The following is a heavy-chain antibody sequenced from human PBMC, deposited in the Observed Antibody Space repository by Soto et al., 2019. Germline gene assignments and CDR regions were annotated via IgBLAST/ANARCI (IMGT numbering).Heavy chain of an antibody. CDR3: ASLGLSNWNDVSGLNVSQDY. CDR2: ISSSGSTI. V-gene: IGHV3-11*01. J-gene: IGHJ4*02. CDR1: GFTFSDYY. Sequence: GGSLRLSCAASGFTFSDYYMSWIRQAPGKGLEWVSYISSSGSTIYYADSVKGRFTISRDNAKNSLYLQMNSLRAEDTAVYYCASLGLSNWNDVSGLNVSQDYWGQGTLVTVSS. D-gene: IGHD1-1*01.